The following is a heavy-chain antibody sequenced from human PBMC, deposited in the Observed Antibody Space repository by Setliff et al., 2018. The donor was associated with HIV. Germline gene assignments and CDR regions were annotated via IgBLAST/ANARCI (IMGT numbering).Heavy chain of an antibody. Sequence: GESLKISCAASGFTFSSYSMNWVRQAPGKGLEWVSYISSSSSTIYYADSVKGRFTISRDNAKNSLYLQMNSLRAEDTAVYYCARGRTTLTDAFDIWGLGTTVTVSS. V-gene: IGHV3-48*01. CDR1: GFTFSSYS. J-gene: IGHJ3*02. CDR3: ARGRTTLTDAFDI. CDR2: ISSSSSTI. D-gene: IGHD4-17*01.